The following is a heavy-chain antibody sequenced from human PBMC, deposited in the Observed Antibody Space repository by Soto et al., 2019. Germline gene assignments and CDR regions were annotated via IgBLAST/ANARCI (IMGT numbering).Heavy chain of an antibody. J-gene: IGHJ1*01. Sequence: GGSLRLSCAASGFTVSSNYMSWVRQAPGKGLEWVSVIYSGGSTYYADSVKGRFTISRDNSKNTLYLQMNSLRAEDTAVYYCARDRIVGATSTEYFQHWGQGTLVTVSS. CDR1: GFTVSSNY. V-gene: IGHV3-66*01. CDR3: ARDRIVGATSTEYFQH. D-gene: IGHD1-26*01. CDR2: IYSGGST.